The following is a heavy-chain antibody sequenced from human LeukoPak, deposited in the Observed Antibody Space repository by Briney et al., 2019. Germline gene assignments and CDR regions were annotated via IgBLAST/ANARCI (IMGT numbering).Heavy chain of an antibody. D-gene: IGHD3-16*02. V-gene: IGHV4-61*02. J-gene: IGHJ4*02. CDR2: IFPSGIT. CDR1: GGSISSGSHG. CDR3: ARGVWGSYRYPHYDY. Sequence: SQTLSLTCTVSGGSISSGSHGWSWIRQPAGKGLEWIGRIFPSGITNYNPYLRSRVIMSVDTSKNQFSLKLSSVTAADTAVYYCARGVWGSYRYPHYDYWGQGTLVTVSS.